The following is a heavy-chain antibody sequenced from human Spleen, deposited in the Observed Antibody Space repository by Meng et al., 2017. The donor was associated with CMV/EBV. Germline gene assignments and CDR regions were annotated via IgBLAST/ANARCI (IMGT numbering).Heavy chain of an antibody. CDR1: GGSFSGHY. V-gene: IGHV4-34*01. CDR2: INHGGVT. J-gene: IGHJ2*01. CDR3: ASEPVGWYFDL. Sequence: LTCGVYGGSFSGHYWTWVRQPPGKGLEWIGEINHGGVTHYNSSLSSRVTIFLDTSKRQFSLRLTSVTVADTAVYYCASEPVGWYFDLWGRGTLVTVSS. D-gene: IGHD1-14*01.